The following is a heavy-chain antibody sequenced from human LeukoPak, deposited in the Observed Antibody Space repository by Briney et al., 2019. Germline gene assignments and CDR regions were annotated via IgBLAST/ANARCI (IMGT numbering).Heavy chain of an antibody. CDR2: SNHSGST. D-gene: IGHD3-22*01. CDR3: ARDFYYYDSSGYYYFDY. CDR1: GGSFSGYY. Sequence: SETLSLTCAVYGGSFSGYYWSWIRQPPGKGLEWIGESNHSGSTNYNPSLKSRVTISVDTSKNQFSLKLSSVTAADTAVYYCARDFYYYDSSGYYYFDYWGQGTLVTVSS. V-gene: IGHV4-34*01. J-gene: IGHJ4*02.